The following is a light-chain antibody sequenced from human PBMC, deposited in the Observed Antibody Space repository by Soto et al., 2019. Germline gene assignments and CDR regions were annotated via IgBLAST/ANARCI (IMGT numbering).Light chain of an antibody. Sequence: DIQMTQSPSSLSASVGDRVTITCRASQTINGYFNWYQQKPGKAPNLLIYATSSLQSGVPSRFSGSGSGTDFTLIISCLQPEDFATYYCQQSYSTPLTLAGGTKVEVK. J-gene: IGKJ4*01. CDR1: QTINGY. CDR3: QQSYSTPLT. CDR2: ATS. V-gene: IGKV1-39*01.